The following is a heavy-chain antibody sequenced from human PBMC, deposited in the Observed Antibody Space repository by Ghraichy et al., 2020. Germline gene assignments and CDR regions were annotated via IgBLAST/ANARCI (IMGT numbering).Heavy chain of an antibody. CDR2: ISSNGGST. D-gene: IGHD3-3*01. CDR1: GFTFSSYA. Sequence: GGSLRLSCAASGFTFSSYAMHWVRQAPGKGLEYVSAISSNGGSTYYADSVKGRFTISRDNSKNTLYLQMGSLRAEDMAVYYCARGKGGQYDFWSGYSGYFDYWGQGTLVTVSS. V-gene: IGHV3-64*02. J-gene: IGHJ4*02. CDR3: ARGKGGQYDFWSGYSGYFDY.